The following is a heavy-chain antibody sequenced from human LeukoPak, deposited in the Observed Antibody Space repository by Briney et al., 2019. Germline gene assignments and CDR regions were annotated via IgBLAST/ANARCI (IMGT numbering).Heavy chain of an antibody. CDR2: ISYDGSNK. D-gene: IGHD2-21*02. CDR1: GFTFSSYA. CDR3: ARDFAYCGGDCEWRGFDP. Sequence: GGSLRLSCAASGFTFSSYAMHWVRQAPGKGLEWVAVISYDGSNKYYADSVKGRFTISRDNSKNTLYLQMNSLRAEDTAVYYCARDFAYCGGDCEWRGFDPWGQGTLVTVSS. J-gene: IGHJ5*02. V-gene: IGHV3-30-3*01.